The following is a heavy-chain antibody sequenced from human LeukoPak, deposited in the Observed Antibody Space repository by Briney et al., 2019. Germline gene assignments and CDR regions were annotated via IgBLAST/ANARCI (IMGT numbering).Heavy chain of an antibody. D-gene: IGHD1-26*01. CDR3: ARDGESSGSDDFDY. CDR2: IEPNSGVT. V-gene: IGHV1-2*02. J-gene: IGHJ4*02. CDR1: GYTFTGYY. Sequence: ASVKVSCKASGYTFTGYYMHWVRQAPGQGLEWMGWIEPNSGVTKYAQKFQGRVTMSRDTSISTAYMELTSLRSDDTAVYYCARDGESSGSDDFDYWGQGTLVTVSS.